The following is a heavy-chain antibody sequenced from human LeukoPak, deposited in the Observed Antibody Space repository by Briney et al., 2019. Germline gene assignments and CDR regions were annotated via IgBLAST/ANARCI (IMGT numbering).Heavy chain of an antibody. D-gene: IGHD3-22*01. CDR3: ARGGGYYDSSGYTDAFGI. Sequence: ASVKVSCKASGYTFTSYYMHWLRQAPGQGLEWMGIINPSGGSTSYAQKFQGRVTMTRDTSTSTVYMELSSLRSEDTAVYYCARGGGYYDSSGYTDAFGIWGQGTMVTVSS. CDR1: GYTFTSYY. CDR2: INPSGGST. J-gene: IGHJ3*02. V-gene: IGHV1-46*01.